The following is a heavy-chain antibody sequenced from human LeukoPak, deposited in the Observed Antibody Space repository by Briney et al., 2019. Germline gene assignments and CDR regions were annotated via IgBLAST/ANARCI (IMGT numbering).Heavy chain of an antibody. CDR2: MNPNSGNI. Sequence: GASVKVSCKASGYSFNTYYMNWVRQATGQGLEWMGWMNPNSGNIGYAQKFQGRVTITRNTSISTAYMELSSLRSEDTAVYYCARSDVVTPWDYWGQGTLVTVSS. J-gene: IGHJ4*02. V-gene: IGHV1-8*03. CDR1: GYSFNTYY. CDR3: ARSDVVTPWDY. D-gene: IGHD4-23*01.